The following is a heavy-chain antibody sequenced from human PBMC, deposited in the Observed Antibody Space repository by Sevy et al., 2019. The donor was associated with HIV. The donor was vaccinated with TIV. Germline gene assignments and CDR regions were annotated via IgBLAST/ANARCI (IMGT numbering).Heavy chain of an antibody. Sequence: GGSLRLSCAASNFIFRNYWMSWVRQAPGKGLEWVANIRHDGRDKKYVGTVEGRFAISRDNAKNSLLLPMNSLRVEDTAVYYCARDPYDGSFGAFDIWGRGTVVTVSS. J-gene: IGHJ3*02. D-gene: IGHD3-3*01. V-gene: IGHV3-7*01. CDR1: NFIFRNYW. CDR3: ARDPYDGSFGAFDI. CDR2: IRHDGRDK.